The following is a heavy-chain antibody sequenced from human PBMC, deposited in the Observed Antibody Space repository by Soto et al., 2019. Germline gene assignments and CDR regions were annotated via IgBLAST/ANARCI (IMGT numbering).Heavy chain of an antibody. Sequence: QVQLVESGGGLVKPGGSLRLSCAASGFTFSDYYMSWIRQAPGKGLEWVSYISSSGSTIYYADSVKGRFTISRDNAKNSLSLQMNSLRAEDTAVYYCARDGDYDILTGYYRPNWFDPWGQGTLVTVSS. CDR3: ARDGDYDILTGYYRPNWFDP. CDR1: GFTFSDYY. CDR2: ISSSGSTI. D-gene: IGHD3-9*01. V-gene: IGHV3-11*01. J-gene: IGHJ5*02.